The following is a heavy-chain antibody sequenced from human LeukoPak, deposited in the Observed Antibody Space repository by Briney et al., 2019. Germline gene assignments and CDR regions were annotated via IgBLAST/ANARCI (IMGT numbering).Heavy chain of an antibody. J-gene: IGHJ6*03. CDR2: INHSGST. Sequence: SETLSLTCAVSGGSFSGYYWSWIRQPPGKGLEWIGEINHSGSTNYNPSLKSRVTISVDTSKNQFSLKLSSVTAADTAVYYCARGSLRPKTHGGYHYMDVWGKGTTVTVSS. CDR1: GGSFSGYY. CDR3: ARGSLRPKTHGGYHYMDV. D-gene: IGHD5-12*01. V-gene: IGHV4-34*01.